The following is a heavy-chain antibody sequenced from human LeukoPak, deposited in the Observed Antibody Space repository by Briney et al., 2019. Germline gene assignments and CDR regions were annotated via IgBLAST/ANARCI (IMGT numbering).Heavy chain of an antibody. V-gene: IGHV1-8*03. CDR2: MNPNSGNT. J-gene: IGHJ3*02. CDR1: GYTFTSYD. D-gene: IGHD1-14*01. CDR3: ATPQEGDAYDI. Sequence: GASVKVSCKDSGYTFTSYDINWVRQATGQGLEWMGWMNPNSGNTGYAQKFQGRVTITRNTSISTAYMELSSLRSEDTAVYYCATPQEGDAYDIWGQGTMVTVSS.